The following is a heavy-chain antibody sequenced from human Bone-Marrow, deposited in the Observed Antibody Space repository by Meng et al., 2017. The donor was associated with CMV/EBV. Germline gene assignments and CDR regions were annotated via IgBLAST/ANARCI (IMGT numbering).Heavy chain of an antibody. CDR1: GFNSSTYW. Sequence: GESLKISCAASGFNSSTYWMSWVRQAPGKGPEWVANINQDGRAKYHVGSLQGRFTISRDNAKNSLYRQMNSLRAEDTAVYYCATLSTGVPWFDPWGQGTLVTVSS. J-gene: IGHJ5*02. D-gene: IGHD3-10*01. V-gene: IGHV3-7*01. CDR3: ATLSTGVPWFDP. CDR2: INQDGRAK.